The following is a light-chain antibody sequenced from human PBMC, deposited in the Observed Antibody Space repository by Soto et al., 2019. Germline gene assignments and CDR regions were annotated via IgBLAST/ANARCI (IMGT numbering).Light chain of an antibody. J-gene: IGLJ1*01. Sequence: QSALTQPRSVSGSPGQSVTISCTGTSSDVGGYNYVSWYQQHPGKAPKLMIYDVSKRPSGVPDRFSGSKSGNTASLTISGLQAEDEAEYYCCSYAGSYTYVFGTGPKLTVL. CDR1: SSDVGGYNY. CDR2: DVS. V-gene: IGLV2-11*01. CDR3: CSYAGSYTYV.